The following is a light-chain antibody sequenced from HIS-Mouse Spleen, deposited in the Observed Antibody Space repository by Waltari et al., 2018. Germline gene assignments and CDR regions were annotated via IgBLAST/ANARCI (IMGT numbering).Light chain of an antibody. CDR2: RNN. CDR3: AAWDDSLSGPV. Sequence: QSVLTQPPSPSGTPGQRVTISCSGISPNVGSKSVPLYQQRPGTAPNLLIYRNNQRPSGVPDQFSGSKSGTSASLAISGLRSEDEADYYCAAWDDSLSGPVFGGGTKLTVL. V-gene: IGLV1-47*01. CDR1: SPNVGSKS. J-gene: IGLJ2*01.